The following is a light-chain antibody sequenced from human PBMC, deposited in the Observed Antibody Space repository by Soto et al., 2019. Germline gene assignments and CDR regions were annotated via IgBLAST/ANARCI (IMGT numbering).Light chain of an antibody. CDR1: QGISSY. J-gene: IGKJ2*01. V-gene: IGKV1-9*01. CDR2: AAS. CDR3: QQLNSYSYT. Sequence: IQLTQSASSLSASVGDRVTITCRASQGISSYLAWYQQKPGKAPKLLIYAASTLQSGVPSRFSGSGSGTDFTLTISSLQPEDVATYYCQQLNSYSYTFGQGTKLEIK.